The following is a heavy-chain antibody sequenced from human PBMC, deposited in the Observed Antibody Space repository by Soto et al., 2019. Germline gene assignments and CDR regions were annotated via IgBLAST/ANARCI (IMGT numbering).Heavy chain of an antibody. V-gene: IGHV4-30-2*01. CDR3: ARFYGDYHNWFDP. D-gene: IGHD4-17*01. CDR2: IYHSGST. Sequence: QLQLQESGSGLVKPSQTLSLTCAVSGGSISSGGYSWSWIRQPPGKGLEWIGYIYHSGSTYYNPSLKRRVTISVDRSKNQCSLKLSSVTAADTAVYYCARFYGDYHNWFDPWGQGTLVTVSS. J-gene: IGHJ5*02. CDR1: GGSISSGGYS.